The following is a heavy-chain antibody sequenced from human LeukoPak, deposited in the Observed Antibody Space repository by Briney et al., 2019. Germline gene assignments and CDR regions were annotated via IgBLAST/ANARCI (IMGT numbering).Heavy chain of an antibody. D-gene: IGHD2-2*01. Sequence: GESLKISCKGSGYRFTSYWIGWVRRKPGKGVEWMGVIYPGESDTSYSASFQGHVTISADKSISTAYLQWSSLKASDTAMYYCARASSTHYFDYWGQGTLVTVSS. CDR1: GYRFTSYW. CDR3: ARASSTHYFDY. J-gene: IGHJ4*02. CDR2: IYPGESDT. V-gene: IGHV5-51*01.